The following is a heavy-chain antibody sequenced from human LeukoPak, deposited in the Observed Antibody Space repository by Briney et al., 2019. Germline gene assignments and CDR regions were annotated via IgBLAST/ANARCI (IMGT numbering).Heavy chain of an antibody. CDR3: ARDLPTTGTTLFDY. CDR1: GYTFTSYG. V-gene: IGHV1-18*01. CDR2: ISAYNGNT. J-gene: IGHJ4*02. Sequence: ASVKVSCKASGYTFTSYGIGWVRQAPGQGLEWMGWISAYNGNTNYAQKLQGRVTMTTDTSTSTAYMELRSLRSDDTAVYYCARDLPTTGTTLFDYWGQGTLVTVSS. D-gene: IGHD1-1*01.